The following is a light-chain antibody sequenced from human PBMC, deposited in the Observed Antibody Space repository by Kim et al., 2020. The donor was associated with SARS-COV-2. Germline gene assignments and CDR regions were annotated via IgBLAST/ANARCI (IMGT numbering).Light chain of an antibody. J-gene: IGLJ2*01. CDR1: SSNIGSNP. CDR2: GQD. Sequence: QSVLTQPPSASGAPGQRVTISCSGGSSNIGSNPVNWYQHLPTTAPKLLIYGQDRRPSGVPDRFSGSKSGTSASLAISGLQSEDEADYYCASWDASLNVVVFGGGTQLTVL. CDR3: ASWDASLNVVV. V-gene: IGLV1-44*01.